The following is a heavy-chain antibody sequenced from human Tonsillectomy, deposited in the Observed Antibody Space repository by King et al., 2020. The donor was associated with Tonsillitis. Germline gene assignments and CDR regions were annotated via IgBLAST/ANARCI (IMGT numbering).Heavy chain of an antibody. CDR2: IKQDGSEK. J-gene: IGHJ3*01. CDR3: ATTSGPGGIFDV. CDR1: GIPFSSYW. D-gene: IGHD3-16*01. Sequence: DVQLVESGGGLVQPGRSLRLSCAASGIPFSSYWMSWVRQTPGKGLEWVANIKQDGSEKYYVDSVKGRFTISRDNAKNSLFLHMNSLRAGDMAVYYCATTSGPGGIFDVCGQGEMGTVSS. V-gene: IGHV3-7*03.